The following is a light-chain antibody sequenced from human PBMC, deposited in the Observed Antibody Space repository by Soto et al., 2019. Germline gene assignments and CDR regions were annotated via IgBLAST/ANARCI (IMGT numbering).Light chain of an antibody. CDR3: QQYNNWPPLT. CDR2: AAS. CDR1: QSVSSN. V-gene: IGKV3-15*01. J-gene: IGKJ4*01. Sequence: EIVLTQSPATLSVSPGERVTLSCRASQSVSSNLAWYQQKPGQAPRLLIYAASARATGIPARFSGSGSGTEFTLTISSLQSEDFAVYYCQQYNNWPPLTFGGGTKVDI.